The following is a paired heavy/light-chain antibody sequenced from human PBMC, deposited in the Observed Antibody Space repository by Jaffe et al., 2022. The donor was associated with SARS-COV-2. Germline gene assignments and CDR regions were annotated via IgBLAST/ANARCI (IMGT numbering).Light chain of an antibody. Sequence: DIQMTQSPSSQSASVGDRVIITCRASQSITSYLNWYQHKPGKAPKLLIYVASSLQGGVPSRFSGSGSGTDFTLTISSLQPEDSATYYCQQSYSTPWTFGQGTKVEIK. J-gene: IGKJ1*01. CDR3: QQSYSTPWT. CDR2: VAS. V-gene: IGKV1-39*01. CDR1: QSITSY.
Heavy chain of an antibody. J-gene: IGHJ3*01. CDR2: LYYSGST. CDR1: GASINNYC. V-gene: IGHV4-59*12. CDR3: ARDSYGDPLEGAFDF. D-gene: IGHD4-17*01. Sequence: QVQLQESGPGLVRPSETLSLTCTVSGASINNYCWSWIRQPPGKGLEWIGFLYYSGSTNYNPSLKSRVTISVDRSKNQLSLDLSSVTAADTAVYYCARDSYGDPLEGAFDFWGQGTMATVSS.